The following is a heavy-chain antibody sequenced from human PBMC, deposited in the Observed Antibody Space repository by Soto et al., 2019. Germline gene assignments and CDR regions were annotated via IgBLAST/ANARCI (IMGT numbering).Heavy chain of an antibody. V-gene: IGHV1-18*01. D-gene: IGHD3-22*01. CDR3: ARAGQYYDSSGYAN. J-gene: IGHJ4*02. Sequence: QVKLVRSGTEVKKPGASMKVSCKASGYSFGTSGISWVRQAPGQGLEWMGWISAYNGNTNYEQKRQDRATLTTDTSTNTAYLELRSLRSDDTAVYYCARAGQYYDSSGYANWGQGTLVTVSS. CDR1: GYSFGTSG. CDR2: ISAYNGNT.